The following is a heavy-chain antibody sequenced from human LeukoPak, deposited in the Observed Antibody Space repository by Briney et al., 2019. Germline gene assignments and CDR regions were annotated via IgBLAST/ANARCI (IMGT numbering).Heavy chain of an antibody. CDR2: FNHSGST. Sequence: SETLSLTCAVYGGSFSGYYWSWIRQPPGKGLEWIGEFNHSGSTNYNPSLKSRVTISVDTSKNQFSLKLSSVTAADTAVYYCARDSKTDIVVVPAATKPVYYYYGMDLWGQGTTVTVSS. CDR1: GGSFSGYY. CDR3: ARDSKTDIVVVPAATKPVYYYYGMDL. D-gene: IGHD2-2*01. V-gene: IGHV4-34*01. J-gene: IGHJ6*02.